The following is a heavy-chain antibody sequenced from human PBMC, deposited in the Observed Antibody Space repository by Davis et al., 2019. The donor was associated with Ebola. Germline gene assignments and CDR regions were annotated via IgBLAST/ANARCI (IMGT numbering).Heavy chain of an antibody. CDR2: ISSSGTYI. CDR3: AGGESGWDASDI. J-gene: IGHJ3*02. V-gene: IGHV3-21*01. D-gene: IGHD6-19*01. Sequence: GGSLRLSCAASGFTFSNAWMNWVRQASGKGLEWVSSISSSGTYIFYADSLKGRFTISRDNAKNSLYLQMNSLRVEDTAVYYCAGGESGWDASDIWGRGTMVTVSS. CDR1: GFTFSNAW.